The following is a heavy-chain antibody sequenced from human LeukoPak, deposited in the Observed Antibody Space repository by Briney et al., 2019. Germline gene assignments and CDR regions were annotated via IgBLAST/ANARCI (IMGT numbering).Heavy chain of an antibody. CDR3: ARAPGRGCSGGSCRYYFDY. Sequence: SETLSLTCAVSGGSISSGGYSWRWIRQPPGKGLEWIGYIYHSGSTYYNPSLKSRVTISVDRSKNQFSLKLSSVTAADTAVYYCARAPGRGCSGGSCRYYFDYWGQGTLVTVSS. J-gene: IGHJ4*02. CDR2: IYHSGST. D-gene: IGHD2-15*01. CDR1: GGSISSGGYS. V-gene: IGHV4-30-2*01.